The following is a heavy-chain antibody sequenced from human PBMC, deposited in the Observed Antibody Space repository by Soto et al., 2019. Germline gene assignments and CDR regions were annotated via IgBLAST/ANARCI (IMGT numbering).Heavy chain of an antibody. Sequence: EVQLVESGGGLVQPGGSLRLSCADSGFIISSNWMHWVRQAPGKGLVWVSRINSDGSTTSYADSVKGRFTISRDNAKNTLYLQMNSLRAEDTAVYYCARGPSGWYGFDYWGQRTLVTVSS. J-gene: IGHJ4*02. CDR2: INSDGSTT. V-gene: IGHV3-74*01. CDR1: GFIISSNW. D-gene: IGHD6-19*01. CDR3: ARGPSGWYGFDY.